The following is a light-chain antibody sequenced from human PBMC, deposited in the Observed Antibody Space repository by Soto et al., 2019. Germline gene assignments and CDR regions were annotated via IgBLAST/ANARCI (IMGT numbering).Light chain of an antibody. CDR1: QGISSY. CDR2: AAS. CDR3: QQLNSYPFT. V-gene: IGKV1-9*01. J-gene: IGKJ5*01. Sequence: DIQLTQTPSFLSASVGDRLTITCRASQGISSYLAWYQQKPGKXPKXXIYAASTLQSGVPSRFSGSGSGTEFTLTISSLQPEDFETYDCQQLNSYPFTFGQGTRLEIK.